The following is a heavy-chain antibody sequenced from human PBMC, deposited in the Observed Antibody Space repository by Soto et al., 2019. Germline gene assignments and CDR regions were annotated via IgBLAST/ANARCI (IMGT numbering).Heavy chain of an antibody. CDR2: IIPIFGTA. CDR3: ARAGDYNYYDSSGYYQDY. V-gene: IGHV1-69*01. J-gene: IGHJ4*02. Sequence: VQLVQSGAEVKQPGSSVKVSCKASGGTFSSYAISWVRQAPGQGLEWMGGIIPIFGTANYAQKFQGRVTITADESTSTAYMELSSLRSEDTAVYYCARAGDYNYYDSSGYYQDYWGQGTLVTVSS. CDR1: GGTFSSYA. D-gene: IGHD3-22*01.